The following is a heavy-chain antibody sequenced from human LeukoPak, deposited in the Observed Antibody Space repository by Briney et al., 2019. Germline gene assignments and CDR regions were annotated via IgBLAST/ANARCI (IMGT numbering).Heavy chain of an antibody. J-gene: IGHJ4*02. CDR1: GFTFSSYA. Sequence: GGSLRLSCAASGFTFSSYAMHWVRQAPGKGLEWVAVISYDGSNKYYADSVKGRFTISRDNTKNSLYLQMNSLRVEDTAVFYCARDQYDTWSRRGNFDSWGQGTLVIVSS. V-gene: IGHV3-30*04. D-gene: IGHD3-3*01. CDR2: ISYDGSNK. CDR3: ARDQYDTWSRRGNFDS.